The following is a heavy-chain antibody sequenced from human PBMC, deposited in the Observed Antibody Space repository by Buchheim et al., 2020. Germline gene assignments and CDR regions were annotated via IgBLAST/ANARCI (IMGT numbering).Heavy chain of an antibody. CDR1: GFTFSSYG. V-gene: IGHV3-30*18. D-gene: IGHD3-16*02. Sequence: QVQLVESGGGVVQPGRSLRLSCAASGFTFSSYGMHWVRQAPGKGLEWVAVISYDGSNKYYADSVKGRFTISRDNSKTTLYLQMNSLRAEDTAVYYCAKGGYDYVWGSYPLGYWGQGTL. J-gene: IGHJ4*02. CDR2: ISYDGSNK. CDR3: AKGGYDYVWGSYPLGY.